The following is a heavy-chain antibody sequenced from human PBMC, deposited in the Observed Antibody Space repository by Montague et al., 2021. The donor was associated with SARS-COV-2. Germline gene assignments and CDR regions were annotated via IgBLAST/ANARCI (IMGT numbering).Heavy chain of an antibody. CDR3: ARGRRPVVVPGAGPAGRAFDI. Sequence: SETLSLTCAISGGSISNCYWSWICQRPPTGLELIWIVNQCGTTIYNPNLTRGVPVSEYTYTNQIYLSLNSVTAADTAVSDCARGRRPVVVPGAGPAGRAFDIWGQGTMVTVSS. CDR2: VNQCGTT. V-gene: IGHV4-34*01. J-gene: IGHJ3*02. CDR1: GGSISNCY. D-gene: IGHD2-2*01.